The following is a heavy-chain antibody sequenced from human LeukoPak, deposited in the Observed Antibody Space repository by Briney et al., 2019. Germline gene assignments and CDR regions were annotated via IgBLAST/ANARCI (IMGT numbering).Heavy chain of an antibody. V-gene: IGHV1-8*02. Sequence: ASVKVSCKASGYTFTGYYMHWVRQATGQGLEWMGWMNPNSGNTGYAQKFQGRVTMTRNTSISTAYMELSSLRSEDTAVYYCARVGAPTGNSDVWGQGTTVTVSS. CDR2: MNPNSGNT. J-gene: IGHJ6*02. CDR1: GYTFTGYY. CDR3: ARVGAPTGNSDV. D-gene: IGHD1-1*01.